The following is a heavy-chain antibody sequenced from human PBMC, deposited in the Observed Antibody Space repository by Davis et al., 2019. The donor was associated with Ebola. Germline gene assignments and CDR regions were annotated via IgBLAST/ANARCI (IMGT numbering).Heavy chain of an antibody. V-gene: IGHV4-34*01. J-gene: IGHJ5*02. CDR2: INHSGST. Sequence: PSETLSLTCGVYGGSFSGYYWSWIRQPPGKGLEWIGEINHSGSTNYNPSLKSRVTISVDTSKHQFSLKLSSVTAADTAVYYCARHPEYSSSWSVVGNWFDPWGQGTLVTVSS. CDR1: GGSFSGYY. D-gene: IGHD6-13*01. CDR3: ARHPEYSSSWSVVGNWFDP.